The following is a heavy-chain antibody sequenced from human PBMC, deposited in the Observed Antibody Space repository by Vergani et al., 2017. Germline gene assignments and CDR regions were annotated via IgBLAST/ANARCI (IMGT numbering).Heavy chain of an antibody. V-gene: IGHV3-53*01. CDR2: IYSGGST. CDR3: ASAYCGGDCYSNAFDI. CDR1: GFTVSSNY. D-gene: IGHD2-21*01. Sequence: EVQLVESGGGLIQPGGSLRLSCAASGFTVSSNYMSWVRQAPGKGLEWVSVIYSGGSTYYADSVKGRFTISRDNSKNTLYLQMNSLRAEDMAVYYCASAYCGGDCYSNAFDIWGQGTMVTVSS. J-gene: IGHJ3*02.